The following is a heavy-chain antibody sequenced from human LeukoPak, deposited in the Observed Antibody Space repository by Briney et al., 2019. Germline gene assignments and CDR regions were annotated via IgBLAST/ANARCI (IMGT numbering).Heavy chain of an antibody. CDR2: ISAYNGNT. J-gene: IGHJ4*02. CDR1: GYTFTSYG. Sequence: ASVKVSCKASGYTFTSYGISWVRQAPGQGLEWMGWISAYNGNTNYAQKLQGRVTMTIDTSTSTAYMELRSLRSDDTAVYYCARDDRSSYMGTTEDYWGQGTLVTVSS. V-gene: IGHV1-18*01. D-gene: IGHD5-18*01. CDR3: ARDDRSSYMGTTEDY.